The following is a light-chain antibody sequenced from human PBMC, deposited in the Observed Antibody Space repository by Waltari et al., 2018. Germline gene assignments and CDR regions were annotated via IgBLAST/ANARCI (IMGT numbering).Light chain of an antibody. V-gene: IGLV2-23*01. CDR2: EGS. CDR1: SSDAGSYNL. J-gene: IGLJ2*01. Sequence: SALTQPASVSGSPGQSITISCTGPSSDAGSYNLVSWYQQHPGKAPKLMIYEGSKRPSGVSNRFSGSKSGNTASLTISGLQAEDEADYYCCSYAGSSTWVFGGGTKLTVL. CDR3: CSYAGSSTWV.